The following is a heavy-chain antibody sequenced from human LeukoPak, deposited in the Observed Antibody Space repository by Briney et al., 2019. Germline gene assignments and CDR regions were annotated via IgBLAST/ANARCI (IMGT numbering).Heavy chain of an antibody. CDR3: ARGLARNLQYFQH. J-gene: IGHJ1*01. V-gene: IGHV4-34*01. D-gene: IGHD1-1*01. CDR1: GGSFSGYY. Sequence: PSETLSLTCAVYGGSFSGYYWSWIRQPPGKGLEWIGEINHSGSTNYNPSLKSRVTISVDTSKNQFSLKLSSVTAADTAVYYYARGLARNLQYFQHWGQGTLVTVSS. CDR2: INHSGST.